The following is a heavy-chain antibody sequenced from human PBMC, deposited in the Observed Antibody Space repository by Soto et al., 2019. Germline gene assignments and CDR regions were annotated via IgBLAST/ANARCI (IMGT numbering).Heavy chain of an antibody. CDR3: ARVKTAMADGERWFDP. CDR1: GGSISSGGYY. Sequence: SETLSLTCTVSGGSISSGGYYWSWIRQHPGKGLEWIGYIYYSGSTYYNPSLKSRVTISVDTSKNQFSLKLSSVTAADTAVYYCARVKTAMADGERWFDPWGQGTLVTVSS. D-gene: IGHD5-18*01. CDR2: IYYSGST. J-gene: IGHJ5*02. V-gene: IGHV4-31*03.